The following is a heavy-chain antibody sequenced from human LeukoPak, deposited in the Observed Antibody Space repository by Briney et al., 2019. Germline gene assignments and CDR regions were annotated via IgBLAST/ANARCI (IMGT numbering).Heavy chain of an antibody. J-gene: IGHJ4*02. CDR2: IKQDGSEK. CDR3: ARDEGYGDYPHFDY. D-gene: IGHD4-17*01. CDR1: GFTFSSYW. V-gene: IGHV3-7*03. Sequence: GGSLRLSCAASGFTFSSYWMNWVRQAPGKGLEWVANIKQDGSEKYYVDSVKGRFTISRGNAKNSLYLQMNSLRVEDTAVYYCARDEGYGDYPHFDYWGQGTLVTVSS.